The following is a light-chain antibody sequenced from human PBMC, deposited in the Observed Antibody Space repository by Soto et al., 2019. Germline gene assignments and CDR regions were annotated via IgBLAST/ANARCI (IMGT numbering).Light chain of an antibody. CDR1: SSDVGGYKH. CDR2: EVS. Sequence: QSALTRPASVSGSPGQSITISCTGTSSDVGGYKHVAWYQQHPGKPPKLMIYEVSNRPSGVSNRFSASKSGNTASLTISGLQAEDEADYFCSSYRSGATLVFGGGTKLTVL. CDR3: SSYRSGATLV. J-gene: IGLJ2*01. V-gene: IGLV2-14*01.